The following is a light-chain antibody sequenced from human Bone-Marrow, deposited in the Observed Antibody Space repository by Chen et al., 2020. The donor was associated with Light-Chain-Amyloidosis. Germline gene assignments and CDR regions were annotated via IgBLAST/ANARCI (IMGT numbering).Light chain of an antibody. V-gene: IGLV2-14*02. CDR1: SSDVGSYNL. CDR2: EVS. CDR3: SSYSSGSTFVI. Sequence: QSALTQPASVSGSPGPSITISCTGTSSDVGSYNLVSWYQQHPGKAPKLMIYEVSKRPSGVSNRFSASKSGNTASLTISGLQAEDEADYYCSSYSSGSTFVIFGGGTKLTVL. J-gene: IGLJ2*01.